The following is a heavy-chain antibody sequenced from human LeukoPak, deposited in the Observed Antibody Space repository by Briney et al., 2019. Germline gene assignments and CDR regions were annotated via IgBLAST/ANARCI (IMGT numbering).Heavy chain of an antibody. CDR1: GVSFSSYY. D-gene: IGHD3-22*01. J-gene: IGHJ4*02. V-gene: IGHV4-59*08. CDR2: TDHSGST. CDR3: GRFPLTHYDSSGYSPY. Sequence: SETLSLSCTVSGVSFSSYYWTWIRQPPGKGLEWVGYTDHSGSTDYNPSLKSRVTIPFDTSTKQLSLLLSTITAAYTTAYYFGRFPLTHYDSSGYSPYWGQGNLVTVSS.